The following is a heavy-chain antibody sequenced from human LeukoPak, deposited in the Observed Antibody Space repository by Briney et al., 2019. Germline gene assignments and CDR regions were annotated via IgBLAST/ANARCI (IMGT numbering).Heavy chain of an antibody. J-gene: IGHJ3*02. CDR1: GGSFSGYY. CDR2: INHSGST. V-gene: IGHV4-34*01. CDR3: ARGSSGWYRYAFDI. D-gene: IGHD6-19*01. Sequence: PSETLSLTCAVYGGSFSGYYWSWIRQPPGKGLEWIGEINHSGSTNYNPSLKSRVTISVDTSKNQFSLKLSSVTAADTAVYYCARGSSGWYRYAFDIWGQGTMVTVSS.